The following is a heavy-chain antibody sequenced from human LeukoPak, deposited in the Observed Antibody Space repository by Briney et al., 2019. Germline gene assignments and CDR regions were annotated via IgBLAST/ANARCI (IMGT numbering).Heavy chain of an antibody. V-gene: IGHV1-8*03. CDR3: ARGGRWLRKNAFDI. J-gene: IGHJ3*02. Sequence: ASVKVSCKASGYTFTSYDINWVRQATGQGLEWMGWMNPNSGNTDYAQKFQGRVTITRNTSISTAYMELSSLRSEDTAVYYCARGGRWLRKNAFDIWGQGTMVTVSS. CDR2: MNPNSGNT. CDR1: GYTFTSYD. D-gene: IGHD5-12*01.